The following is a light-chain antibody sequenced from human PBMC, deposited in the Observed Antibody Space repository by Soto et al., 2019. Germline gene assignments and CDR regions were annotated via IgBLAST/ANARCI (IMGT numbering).Light chain of an antibody. CDR1: SSNIGSNT. Sequence: QSVLTQPPSVSGAPGRRVVISCSGSSSNIGSNTVNWYQQLPGTAPKLLIYTNNHRPSGVPDRFSGSKSGTSASLAISGLQSDDEADYYCAAWDDSLNGYVFATGTKVTVL. CDR2: TNN. CDR3: AAWDDSLNGYV. V-gene: IGLV1-44*01. J-gene: IGLJ1*01.